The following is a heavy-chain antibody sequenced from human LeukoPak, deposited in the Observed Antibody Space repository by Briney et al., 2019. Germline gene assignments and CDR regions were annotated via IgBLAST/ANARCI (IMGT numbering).Heavy chain of an antibody. CDR3: ARRDDYGDYFDY. V-gene: IGHV4-59*08. D-gene: IGHD4-17*01. Sequence: PSETLSLTCTVSGGSISSYYWSWIRQPPEKGLEWIGYIYYSGSTNYNPSLKSRVTISVDTSKNQFSLKLSSVTAADTAVYYCARRDDYGDYFDYWGQGTLVTVSS. CDR2: IYYSGST. CDR1: GGSISSYY. J-gene: IGHJ4*02.